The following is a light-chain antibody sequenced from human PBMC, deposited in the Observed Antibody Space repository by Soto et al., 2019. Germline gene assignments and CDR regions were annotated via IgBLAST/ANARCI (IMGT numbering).Light chain of an antibody. J-gene: IGLJ2*01. CDR1: SSDIGPYNY. Sequence: QSALTQPPSASGSPGQWVTISCAGTSSDIGPYNYVSWYQHHPGKAPKLIIYEVSKRPSGVPDRFSGSKSGNTASLTVAGLQADDDVDYYCCSDAGDSSFDVFGGGTKLTVL. V-gene: IGLV2-8*01. CDR2: EVS. CDR3: CSDAGDSSFDV.